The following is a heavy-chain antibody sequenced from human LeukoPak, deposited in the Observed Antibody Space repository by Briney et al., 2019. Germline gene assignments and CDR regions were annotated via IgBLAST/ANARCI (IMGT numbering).Heavy chain of an antibody. Sequence: SQTLSLTFAISGDSVSSNSAAWNWLRQSPSRGLEWLGSTYYRSKWYNDYAVSVKTRITITPDTSKNQFSLQLNSVTPEDTTVYYCTRGRRDGYSYGYWGQGTLVTVSS. CDR3: TRGRRDGYSYGY. CDR2: TYYRSKWYN. J-gene: IGHJ4*02. CDR1: GDSVSSNSAA. V-gene: IGHV6-1*01. D-gene: IGHD5-18*01.